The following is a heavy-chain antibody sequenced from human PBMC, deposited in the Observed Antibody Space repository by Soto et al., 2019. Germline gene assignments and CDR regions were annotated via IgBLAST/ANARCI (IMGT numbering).Heavy chain of an antibody. CDR1: GASISGFY. D-gene: IGHD1-1*01. Sequence: SETLSLTCTVSGASISGFYWSWIRKSAGKGLEWIGRIYATGTTDYNPSLKSRVMMSVDTSKKQFSLKLRSVTAADTAVYYCVRDGTKTLRDWFEPWGQGXSVTVYS. J-gene: IGHJ5*02. V-gene: IGHV4-4*07. CDR3: VRDGTKTLRDWFEP. CDR2: IYATGTT.